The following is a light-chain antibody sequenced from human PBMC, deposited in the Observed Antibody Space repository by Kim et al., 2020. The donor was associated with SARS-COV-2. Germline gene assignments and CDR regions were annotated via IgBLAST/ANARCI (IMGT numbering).Light chain of an antibody. V-gene: IGKV3-15*01. Sequence: VSPGDRATLSCRASQNVGSSLAWYQQKPGQAPRLLIYDASTRATVIPARFSGSGSGTEFTLTISSLQSEDFAVYYCHQYNNWPLYSFGQGTKLEIK. CDR2: DAS. CDR1: QNVGSS. J-gene: IGKJ2*03. CDR3: HQYNNWPLYS.